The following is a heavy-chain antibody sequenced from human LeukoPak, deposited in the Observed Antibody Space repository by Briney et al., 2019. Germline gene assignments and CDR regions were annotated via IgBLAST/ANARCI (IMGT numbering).Heavy chain of an antibody. CDR2: INHSGST. Sequence: SSETLSLTCAVYGGSFSGYYWSWIRQPPGKGLEWIGEINHSGSTNYNPSLKGRVTISVDTSRNQFSLKLSSVTAADTAVYYCARGNRGQAFFYWGQGTLVTVSS. CDR1: GGSFSGYY. J-gene: IGHJ4*02. D-gene: IGHD3-3*02. CDR3: ARGNRGQAFFY. V-gene: IGHV4-34*01.